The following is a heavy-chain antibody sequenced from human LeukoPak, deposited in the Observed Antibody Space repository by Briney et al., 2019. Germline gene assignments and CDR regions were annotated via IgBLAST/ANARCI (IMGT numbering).Heavy chain of an antibody. J-gene: IGHJ3*02. V-gene: IGHV3-21*01. CDR1: GFTFSSYS. CDR3: AREPTPITIFGVVIINDAFDI. Sequence: PGGSLRLSCAASGFTFSSYSMNWVRQAPGKGLEWVSSISSSSSYIYYADSVKGRFTISRDNAKNSLYLQMNSLRAEDTAVYYCAREPTPITIFGVVIINDAFDIWGQGTMVTVS. D-gene: IGHD3-3*01. CDR2: ISSSSSYI.